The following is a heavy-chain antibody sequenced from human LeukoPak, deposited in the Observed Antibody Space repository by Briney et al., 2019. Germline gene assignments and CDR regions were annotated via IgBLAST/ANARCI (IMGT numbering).Heavy chain of an antibody. CDR3: AREKMRRSSYGYAL. CDR1: GGSFSGYY. CDR2: INHSGST. J-gene: IGHJ1*01. Sequence: SETLCLTCAVYGGSFSGYYWSWIRQPPGKGLEWIGEINHSGSTNYNSSLKGRVTISVDTSKNQFSLKVSSVTAADTAVYYCAREKMRRSSYGYALWAQSTLVTVSS. V-gene: IGHV4-34*01. D-gene: IGHD5-18*01.